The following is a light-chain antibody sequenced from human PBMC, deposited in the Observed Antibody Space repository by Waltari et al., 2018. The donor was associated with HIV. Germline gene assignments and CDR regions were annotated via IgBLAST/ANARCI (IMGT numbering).Light chain of an antibody. CDR1: NPDVGGYHY. CDR2: EVS. V-gene: IGLV2-14*01. CDR3: SSYTSSNTLV. J-gene: IGLJ2*01. Sequence: QSALTQPASVSGSPGQSITISCTGSNPDVGGYHYVSWYQQHPGKAPKLMIYEVSNRPSGVSNRFSGSKSGNTASLTISGLQTEDEADYYCSSYTSSNTLVFGGGTKLTVL.